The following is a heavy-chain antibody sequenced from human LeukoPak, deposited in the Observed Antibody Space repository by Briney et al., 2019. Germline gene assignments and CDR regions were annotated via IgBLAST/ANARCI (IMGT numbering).Heavy chain of an antibody. V-gene: IGHV1-69*02. J-gene: IGHJ4*02. D-gene: IGHD4/OR15-4a*01. Sequence: SVKVSCKASGGTFSSYTISWVRQAPGQGVEWMGRIIPILGIANYAQKFQGRVTITADKPTSTAYMELSSLRSEDTAVYYCASFAMVKYDYWGQGTLDTVSS. CDR3: ASFAMVKYDY. CDR1: GGTFSSYT. CDR2: IIPILGIA.